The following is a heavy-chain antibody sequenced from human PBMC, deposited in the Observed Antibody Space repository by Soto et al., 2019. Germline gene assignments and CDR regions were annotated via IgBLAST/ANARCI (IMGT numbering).Heavy chain of an antibody. CDR3: ASDSGAKLSSS. CDR2: ISHTGRT. V-gene: IGHV4-59*01. J-gene: IGHJ4*02. Sequence: KPSETLSLTCSVSTGSMRTYYWTWIRQSPGEGLEWIGQISHTGRTKYNPSLESRVTISVDTSRKQFSLKLTSVTAADTALYYCASDSGAKLSSSWGQGTLVTVSS. D-gene: IGHD6-13*01. CDR1: TGSMRTYY.